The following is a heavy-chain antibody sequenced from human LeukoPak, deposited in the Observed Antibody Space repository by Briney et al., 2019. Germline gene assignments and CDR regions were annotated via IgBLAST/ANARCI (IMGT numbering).Heavy chain of an antibody. CDR1: GVSVSSGGYY. V-gene: IGHV4-31*03. CDR2: VYYSGST. Sequence: SETLSLTCTVSGVSVSSGGYYWSWIRQHPEKGLESIGHVYYSGSTFYNPSLKSRITILKDASKNQFTLKLNSVTPTDTAVYFCAGGKYDILTGYFCFGHWGQGTLVTVSS. J-gene: IGHJ4*02. CDR3: AGGKYDILTGYFCFGH. D-gene: IGHD3-9*01.